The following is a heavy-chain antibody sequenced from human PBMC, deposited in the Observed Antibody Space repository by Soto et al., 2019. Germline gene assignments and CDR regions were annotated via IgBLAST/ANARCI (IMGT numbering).Heavy chain of an antibody. CDR1: GGSFSGYY. CDR2: INHSGST. D-gene: IGHD3-10*01. V-gene: IGHV4-34*01. Sequence: SETLSLTCAVYGGSFSGYYWSWIRQPPGKGLEWIGEINHSGSTNYNPSLKSRVTISVDTSKNQFSLKLSSVTAADTAVYYCATRGVMAPMDVWGKGTKVTVSS. CDR3: ATRGVMAPMDV. J-gene: IGHJ6*03.